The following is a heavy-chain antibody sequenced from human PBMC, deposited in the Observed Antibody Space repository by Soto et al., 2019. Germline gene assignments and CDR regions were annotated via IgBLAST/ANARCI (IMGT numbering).Heavy chain of an antibody. CDR1: GYTFTSYG. J-gene: IGHJ6*02. Sequence: ASVKVSCKASGYTFTSYGISWVRQAPGQGLEWMGWISAYNGNTNYAQKLQGRVTMTTDTSTSTAYMELRSLRSDDTAVYYCARDTDYDFWSGYQVPPPYYYCGMDVWGQGTTVTVSS. CDR2: ISAYNGNT. CDR3: ARDTDYDFWSGYQVPPPYYYCGMDV. D-gene: IGHD3-3*01. V-gene: IGHV1-18*04.